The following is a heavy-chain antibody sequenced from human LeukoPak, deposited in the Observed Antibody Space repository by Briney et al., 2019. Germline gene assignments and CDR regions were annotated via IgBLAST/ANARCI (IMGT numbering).Heavy chain of an antibody. V-gene: IGHV5-51*01. CDR3: ARLRLERWELLDYFDY. CDR1: GYSFTSYW. Sequence: GESLKIPCKGSGYSFTSYWIGWVRQMPGKGLEWMGIIYPGDSDTRYSPSFQGQVTISADKSISTAYLQWSSLKASDTAMYYCARLRLERWELLDYFDYWGQGTLVTVSS. CDR2: IYPGDSDT. J-gene: IGHJ4*02. D-gene: IGHD1-26*01.